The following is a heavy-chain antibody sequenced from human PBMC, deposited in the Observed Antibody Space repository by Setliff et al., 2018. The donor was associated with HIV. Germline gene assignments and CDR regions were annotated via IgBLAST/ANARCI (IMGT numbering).Heavy chain of an antibody. CDR2: IDHSGGT. CDR3: VRGRRDFSSSFSPNFDY. J-gene: IGHJ4*02. Sequence: SETLSLTCAAYGGPFTNHGWNWIRQSPGKGLEWIGKIDHSGGTDYNPSLLSRVTISKDTSKNQFSLILSSVTAADTAVYFCVRGRRDFSSSFSPNFDYWGQGTLVTVSS. D-gene: IGHD6-6*01. V-gene: IGHV4-34*01. CDR1: GGPFTNHG.